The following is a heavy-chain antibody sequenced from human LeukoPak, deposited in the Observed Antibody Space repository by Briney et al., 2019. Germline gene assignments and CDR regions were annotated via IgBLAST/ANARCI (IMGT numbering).Heavy chain of an antibody. V-gene: IGHV4-59*01. Sequence: SETLSLTCTVSGGSISSYYWSWIRQPPGKGLEWIGYIYYSGSTNYNPSLKSRVTISVDTSKNQFSLKLSSVTAADTAVYYCARVNDYGDSKIDYWGQGTLVAVSS. J-gene: IGHJ4*02. CDR3: ARVNDYGDSKIDY. CDR1: GGSISSYY. CDR2: IYYSGST. D-gene: IGHD4-17*01.